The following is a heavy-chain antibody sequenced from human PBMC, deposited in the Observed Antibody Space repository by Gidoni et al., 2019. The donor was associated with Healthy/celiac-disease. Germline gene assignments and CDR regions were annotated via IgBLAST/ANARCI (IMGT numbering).Heavy chain of an antibody. Sequence: EVQLLESGGGLVQPGGSLRLSCAASGFTFSSYAMSWVRQAPGKGLEWVSAISGSGGSTYYADSLKGRFTISRDNSKNTLYLQMNSLRAEDTAVYYCAKDRDHYYDSSGYYFIYWGQGTLVTVSS. CDR2: ISGSGGST. CDR3: AKDRDHYYDSSGYYFIY. V-gene: IGHV3-23*01. CDR1: GFTFSSYA. D-gene: IGHD3-22*01. J-gene: IGHJ4*02.